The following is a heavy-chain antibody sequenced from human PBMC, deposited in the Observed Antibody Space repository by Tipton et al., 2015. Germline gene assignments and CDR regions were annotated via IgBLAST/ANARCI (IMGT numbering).Heavy chain of an antibody. D-gene: IGHD3-9*01. CDR2: IRNSKYT. CDR1: GGSINNNY. CDR3: ACQDYDSLTRDYQTVDY. V-gene: IGHV4-59*08. J-gene: IGHJ4*02. Sequence: TLSLTCTVSGGSINNNYWSWIRQSPGKGLEWIGYIRNSKYTFYNPSLESRVTISVHTSKNQFSLKLTSVTAADTAVYYCACQDYDSLTRDYQTVDYWGQGTLVTVSS.